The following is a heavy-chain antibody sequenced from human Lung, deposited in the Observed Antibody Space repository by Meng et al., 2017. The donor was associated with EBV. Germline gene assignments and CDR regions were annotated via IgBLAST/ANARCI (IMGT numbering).Heavy chain of an antibody. J-gene: IGHJ5*02. CDR2: IYYSGST. CDR1: GGSISSGGYY. CDR3: ARGITMVRGVPGHWFDP. V-gene: IGHV4-31*03. Sequence: QGQLQESGPVLVKPSQTLSLTCTVSGGSISSGGYYWSWIRQHPGKGLEWIGYIYYSGSTYYNPSLKSRVTISVDTSKNQFSLKLSSVTAADTAVYYCARGITMVRGVPGHWFDPWGQGTLVTVSS. D-gene: IGHD3-10*01.